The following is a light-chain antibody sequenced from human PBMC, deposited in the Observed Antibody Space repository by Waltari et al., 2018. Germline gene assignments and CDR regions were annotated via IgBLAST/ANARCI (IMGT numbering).Light chain of an antibody. J-gene: IGKJ1*01. V-gene: IGKV2-28*01. CDR3: MQALQIPWT. Sequence: DIVMTQSPLSLPVTPGEPASISCRSSQSLLHSNGYNYLDWYLQKPGPSPQLLIYLGSNRASGVPDRFSGSESGTDFTLKISRVEAEDVGVYYCMQALQIPWTFGQGTKVEIK. CDR2: LGS. CDR1: QSLLHSNGYNY.